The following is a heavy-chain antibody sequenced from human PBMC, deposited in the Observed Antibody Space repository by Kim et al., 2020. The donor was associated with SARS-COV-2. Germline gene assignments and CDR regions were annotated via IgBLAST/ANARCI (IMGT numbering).Heavy chain of an antibody. CDR1: GFTFTGHA. Sequence: GGSLRLSCTTSGFTFTGHAMSWVRQAPGKGLEWVSSIDGSDGTTYYVDSVKGRFSISRDDSKNTLYLQMSALRADDTAAYYCLKGGWGWIWDCWGQGTLVTVSS. D-gene: IGHD2-21*01. V-gene: IGHV3-23*01. CDR3: LKGGWGWIWDC. CDR2: IDGSDGTT. J-gene: IGHJ4*02.